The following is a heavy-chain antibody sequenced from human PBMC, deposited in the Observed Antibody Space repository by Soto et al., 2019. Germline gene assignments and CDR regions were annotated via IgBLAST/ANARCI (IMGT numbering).Heavy chain of an antibody. CDR1: GGSISSYY. CDR3: ARLMRGATISIYYYGMDV. V-gene: IGHV4-59*01. CDR2: IYYSGST. Sequence: QVQLQESGPGLVKPSETLSLTCTVSGGSISSYYWSWIRQPPGKGLEWIGYIYYSGSTNYNPSLKSRVTISVDTSKNQFSLKLSSVTAADTAVYYCARLMRGATISIYYYGMDVWGQGTTVTVSS. J-gene: IGHJ6*02. D-gene: IGHD5-12*01.